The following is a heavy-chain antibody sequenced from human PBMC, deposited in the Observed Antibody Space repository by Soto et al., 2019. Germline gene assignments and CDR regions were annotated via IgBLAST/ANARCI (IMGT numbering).Heavy chain of an antibody. CDR3: ARATILKEAFDV. CDR2: IIPILGTV. CDR1: GGTFSSYS. V-gene: IGHV1-69*08. Sequence: QVQLVQSGPEVKKPGSSVKVSCKASGGTFSSYSLTWVRQAPGQGPEWMGRIIPILGTVDYAQNLQGRVTITADKSTSTAYMQVSDLRSEDTAVYFCARATILKEAFDVWGQGTVVLVSS. J-gene: IGHJ3*01. D-gene: IGHD3-9*01.